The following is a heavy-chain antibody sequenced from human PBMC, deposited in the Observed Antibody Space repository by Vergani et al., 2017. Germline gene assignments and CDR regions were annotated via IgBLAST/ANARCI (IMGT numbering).Heavy chain of an antibody. CDR2: ISSSSSYI. CDR1: GFKFSQFG. J-gene: IGHJ6*02. Sequence: VQLVESGGGVVQPGTSLRLSCEASGFKFSQFGMHWVRQGPGKGLEWVSSISSSSSYIYYADSVKGRFTISRDNAKNSLYLQMNSLRAEDTAVYYCARDGRTRYCSSTSCLMDVWGQGTTVTVSS. V-gene: IGHV3-21*02. CDR3: ARDGRTRYCSSTSCLMDV. D-gene: IGHD2-2*01.